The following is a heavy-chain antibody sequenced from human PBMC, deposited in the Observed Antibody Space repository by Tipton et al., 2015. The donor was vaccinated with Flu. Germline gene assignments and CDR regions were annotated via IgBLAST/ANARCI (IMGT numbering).Heavy chain of an antibody. J-gene: IGHJ4*02. CDR2: IYHSGTP. Sequence: TLSLTCSVSGDSISSGYYCVWIRQPPGKALEWIGSIYHSGTPDYNPTLKSRVSMSVDTSKNHFSLKLSSVTAADTAVYYCARVSSVGATVIPGYFDYWGQGTLVTVSS. CDR3: ARVSSVGATVIPGYFDY. D-gene: IGHD1-26*01. CDR1: GDSISSGYY. V-gene: IGHV4-38-2*02.